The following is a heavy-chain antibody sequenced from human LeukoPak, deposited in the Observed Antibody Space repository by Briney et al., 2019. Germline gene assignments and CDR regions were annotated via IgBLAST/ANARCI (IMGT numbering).Heavy chain of an antibody. Sequence: GGSLRLSCAASGFTFSSYSMNWVRQAPGKGLEWVSYISSSSSTIYYTDSVKGRFTISRDNAKNSLYLQMNSLRAEDTAVYYCARESFYSNLNFDYWGQGTLATVSS. J-gene: IGHJ4*02. D-gene: IGHD4-11*01. CDR1: GFTFSSYS. V-gene: IGHV3-48*04. CDR2: ISSSSSTI. CDR3: ARESFYSNLNFDY.